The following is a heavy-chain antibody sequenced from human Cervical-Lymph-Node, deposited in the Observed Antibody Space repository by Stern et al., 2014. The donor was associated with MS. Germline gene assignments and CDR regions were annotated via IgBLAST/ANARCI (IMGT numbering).Heavy chain of an antibody. V-gene: IGHV1-69*01. CDR1: GGTFSSYA. Sequence: VQLLESGAEVKKPGSSVKVSCKASGGTFSSYAISWVRQAPGQGLEWMGGIIPIFGTANYAQKFQGRVTITADESTSTAYMELSSLRSEDTAVYYCAGASGWYDDNPVYFQHWGQGTLVTVSS. J-gene: IGHJ1*01. CDR3: AGASGWYDDNPVYFQH. CDR2: IIPIFGTA. D-gene: IGHD6-19*01.